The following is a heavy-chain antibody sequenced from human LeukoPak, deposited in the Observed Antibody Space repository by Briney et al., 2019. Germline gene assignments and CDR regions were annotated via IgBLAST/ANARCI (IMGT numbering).Heavy chain of an antibody. CDR2: INHSGST. J-gene: IGHJ3*02. Sequence: SETLSLTCAVYGGSLSGYYWSWIRQPPGKGLEWIGEINHSGSTNYNPSLKSRVTISVDTSKNQFSLKLSSVTAADTAVYYCARDGPHYYGSGSYYVAFDIWGQGTMVTVSS. V-gene: IGHV4-34*01. CDR3: ARDGPHYYGSGSYYVAFDI. CDR1: GGSLSGYY. D-gene: IGHD3-10*01.